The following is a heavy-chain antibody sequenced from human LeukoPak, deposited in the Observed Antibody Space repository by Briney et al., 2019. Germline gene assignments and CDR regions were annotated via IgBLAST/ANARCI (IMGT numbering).Heavy chain of an antibody. CDR1: GFTFSSYA. J-gene: IGHJ4*02. V-gene: IGHV3-23*01. D-gene: IGHD3-3*01. Sequence: GGSLRLSCAASGFTFSSYAMSRFRQAPGKGLEWVSAISGSGGSTYYADSVKGRFTISRDNSKNTLYLQMNSLRAEDTAVYYCAKAYDFWSGPPGDYWGQGTLVTVSS. CDR2: ISGSGGST. CDR3: AKAYDFWSGPPGDY.